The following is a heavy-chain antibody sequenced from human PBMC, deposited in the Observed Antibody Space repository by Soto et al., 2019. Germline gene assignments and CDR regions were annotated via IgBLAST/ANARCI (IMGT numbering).Heavy chain of an antibody. D-gene: IGHD3-22*01. CDR2: IIPIFGTA. V-gene: IGHV1-69*13. Sequence: ASVKVSCKASGGTFSSYAISWVRQAPGQGLEWMGGIIPIFGTANYAQKFQGRVTITADESTSTAYMELSSLRSEDTAVYYCAIGSPAYYYDSSGYYHAYYYYGMDVWGQGTTVTVSS. J-gene: IGHJ6*02. CDR3: AIGSPAYYYDSSGYYHAYYYYGMDV. CDR1: GGTFSSYA.